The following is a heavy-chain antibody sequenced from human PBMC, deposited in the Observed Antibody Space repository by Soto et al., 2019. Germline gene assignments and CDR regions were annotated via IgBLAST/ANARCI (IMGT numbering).Heavy chain of an antibody. CDR2: ISGSGGST. V-gene: IGHV3-23*01. J-gene: IGHJ2*01. CDR1: GFTFSSYA. Sequence: EVQLLESGGGLVQPGGSLRLSCAASGFTFSSYAMSWVRQAPGKGLEWVSVISGSGGSTYSADSVKGRFTISRDNSKNTLYLQMNSLRAEDTAVFYCAKRTVGWYFDLWGRGTLVTVSS. D-gene: IGHD4-17*01. CDR3: AKRTVGWYFDL.